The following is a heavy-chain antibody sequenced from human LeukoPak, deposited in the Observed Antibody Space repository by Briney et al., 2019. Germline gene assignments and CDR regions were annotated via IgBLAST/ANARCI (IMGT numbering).Heavy chain of an antibody. V-gene: IGHV4-61*02. Sequence: SETLSLACTVSGGSISSGNYYWSWIRQPAGKGLEWIGRIYTSGTTDYNPSLKSRVTISVDTSKNQFSLKLSSVTAADTAVYYCARGGGLVIAARPWYFDLWGRGTLVTVSS. CDR3: ARGGGLVIAARPWYFDL. CDR2: IYTSGTT. D-gene: IGHD6-6*01. CDR1: GGSISSGNYY. J-gene: IGHJ2*01.